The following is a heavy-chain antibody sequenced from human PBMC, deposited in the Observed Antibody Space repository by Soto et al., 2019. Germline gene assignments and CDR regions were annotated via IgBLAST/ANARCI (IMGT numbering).Heavy chain of an antibody. J-gene: IGHJ6*02. D-gene: IGHD2-15*01. CDR3: ARGRGYCSGGSCPYYYYGMDV. Sequence: PSETLSLTCAVYGGSFSGYYWSWIRQPPGKGLEWIGEINHSGSTNYNPSLKSRVTISVDTPKNQFSLKLSSVTAADTAVYYCARGRGYCSGGSCPYYYYGMDVWGQGTTVTVSS. CDR2: INHSGST. CDR1: GGSFSGYY. V-gene: IGHV4-34*01.